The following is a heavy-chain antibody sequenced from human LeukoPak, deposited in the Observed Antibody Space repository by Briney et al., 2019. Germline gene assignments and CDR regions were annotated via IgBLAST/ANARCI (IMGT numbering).Heavy chain of an antibody. D-gene: IGHD3-22*01. J-gene: IGHJ4*02. Sequence: GGSLRLSCAASGFTFRSYGMHWVRQAPGKGLEWVIFISYDGSNKYYADSVKGRFTISRDNSKNTLYLQMNSLRAEDTAVYYCAKSPTPYYYDSSGFLDCWGQGTLVTVSS. CDR2: ISYDGSNK. CDR3: AKSPTPYYYDSSGFLDC. CDR1: GFTFRSYG. V-gene: IGHV3-30*18.